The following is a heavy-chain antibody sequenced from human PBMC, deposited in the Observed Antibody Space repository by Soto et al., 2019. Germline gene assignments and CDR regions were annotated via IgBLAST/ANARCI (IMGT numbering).Heavy chain of an antibody. Sequence: PGESLKISCKGSGYSFTKYWIGWVRQMPGKGLEWMAIIYPDESDTRYSPSFQGQVTISADKSITTAYLQWSSLKASDTAMYYCAKDLDYGGNSNLFAPWGQGTQVTVSS. CDR1: GYSFTKYW. CDR2: IYPDESDT. CDR3: AKDLDYGGNSNLFAP. J-gene: IGHJ5*02. D-gene: IGHD4-17*01. V-gene: IGHV5-51*01.